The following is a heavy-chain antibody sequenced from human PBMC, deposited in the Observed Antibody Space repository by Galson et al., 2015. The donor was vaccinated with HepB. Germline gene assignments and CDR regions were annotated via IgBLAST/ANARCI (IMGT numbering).Heavy chain of an antibody. CDR1: GYTFTNFG. CDR2: ISAHNGNT. J-gene: IGHJ4*02. D-gene: IGHD6-13*01. V-gene: IGHV1-18*01. Sequence: SVKVSCKASGYTFTNFGISWVRQAPGQGLEWMGWISAHNGNTNYAQIIQGRVTMTADTSTTTAYMELRSLRSDDTAVYYWARVGAAAGFLGDWGQGTLVTVSS. CDR3: ARVGAAAGFLGD.